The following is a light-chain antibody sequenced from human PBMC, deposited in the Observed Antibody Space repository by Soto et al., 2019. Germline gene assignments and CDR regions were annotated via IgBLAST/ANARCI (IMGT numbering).Light chain of an antibody. CDR2: YDS. CDR3: QVWDSSSDHLYV. J-gene: IGLJ1*01. Sequence: SYELTQPPSVSVAPGKTARITCGGNDIASKSVHWYQQKPGQAPMLVIYYDSDRPSGIPERFSGSNSGNTATLTISRVEAGDEADYYCQVWDSSSDHLYVFGTGTKLTVL. CDR1: DIASKS. V-gene: IGLV3-21*04.